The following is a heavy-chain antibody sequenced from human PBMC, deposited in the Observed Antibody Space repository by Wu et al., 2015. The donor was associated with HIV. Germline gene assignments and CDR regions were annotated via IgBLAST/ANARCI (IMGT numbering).Heavy chain of an antibody. CDR1: AYTFSSYG. V-gene: IGHV1-18*01. D-gene: IGHD2-2*01. J-gene: IGHJ6*02. CDR2: ISAYDGNT. CDR3: GRVAGCSFTWCYWRMDV. Sequence: QVQLVQSGAEVKKPGASVKVSCKASAYTFSSYGFSWVRQAPGQGLEWVGWISAYDGNTDYAQKFRGRVTMTTDTATTTAYMELRSLRSDDTAVYYCGRVAGCSFTWCYWRMDVWGQGTTVIVSS.